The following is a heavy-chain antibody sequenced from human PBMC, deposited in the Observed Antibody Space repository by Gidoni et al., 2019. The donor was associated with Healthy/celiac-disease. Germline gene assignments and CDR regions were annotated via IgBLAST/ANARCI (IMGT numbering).Heavy chain of an antibody. CDR1: GGSISSSSYY. CDR2: IYYSGST. CDR3: ARENPCSGGSCYTTGMDY. V-gene: IGHV4-39*02. Sequence: QLQLQESGPGLVKPSETLSLTCTVSGGSISSSSYYWGWIRQPPGKGLEWIGSIYYSGSTYYNPSLKSRVTISVDTSKNQFSLKLSSVTAADTAVYYCARENPCSGGSCYTTGMDYWGQGTLVTVSS. J-gene: IGHJ4*02. D-gene: IGHD2-15*01.